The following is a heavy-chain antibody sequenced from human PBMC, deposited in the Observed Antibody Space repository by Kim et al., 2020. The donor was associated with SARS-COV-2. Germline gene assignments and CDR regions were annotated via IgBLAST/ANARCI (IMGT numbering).Heavy chain of an antibody. D-gene: IGHD3-10*01. CDR2: IYYSGST. J-gene: IGHJ6*02. CDR1: GGSISSSSYY. Sequence: SETLSLTCTVSGGSISSSSYYWGWIRQPPGKGLEWIGSIYYSGSTYYNPSLKSRVTISVDTSKNQFSLKLSSVTAADTAVYYCARQETYYYGSGSFLDYYYGMDVWGQGTTVTVSS. CDR3: ARQETYYYGSGSFLDYYYGMDV. V-gene: IGHV4-39*01.